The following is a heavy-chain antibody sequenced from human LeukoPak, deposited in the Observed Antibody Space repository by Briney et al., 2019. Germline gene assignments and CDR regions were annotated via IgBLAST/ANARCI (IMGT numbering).Heavy chain of an antibody. Sequence: GGSLRLSCAASGSTFSSYWMSWVRQAPGKGLEWVANIKQDGSEKYYVDSVKGRFTISRDNAKNSLYLQMNSLRAEDTAVYYCARDEYSSGWNDAFDIWGQGTMVTVSS. CDR2: IKQDGSEK. J-gene: IGHJ3*02. CDR3: ARDEYSSGWNDAFDI. D-gene: IGHD6-19*01. V-gene: IGHV3-7*01. CDR1: GSTFSSYW.